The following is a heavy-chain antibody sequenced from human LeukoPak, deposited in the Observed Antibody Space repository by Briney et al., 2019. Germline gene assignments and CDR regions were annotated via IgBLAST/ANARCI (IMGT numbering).Heavy chain of an antibody. CDR3: ARSIFDYVWGSYRY. D-gene: IGHD3-16*02. J-gene: IGHJ4*02. CDR1: GFTFSSYA. V-gene: IGHV3-23*01. Sequence: GGSLRLSCAASGFTFSSYAMSWVRQAPGKGLEWVSAISGSGGSTYYADSVKGRFTISRDNSRNTLYLQMNSLRAEDTAIYYCARSIFDYVWGSYRYWGQGTLVTVSS. CDR2: ISGSGGST.